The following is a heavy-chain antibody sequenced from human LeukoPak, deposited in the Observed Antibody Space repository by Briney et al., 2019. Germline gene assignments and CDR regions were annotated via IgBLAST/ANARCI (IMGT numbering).Heavy chain of an antibody. CDR1: GFTFSSYA. Sequence: GGSLRLSCAASGFTFSSYAMSWVRQAPGKGLEWVAAIWYDGSKTSYTDSVKGRFTVSRDISKNTVYLQMNGLKAEDTAVYYCARDDCSTTPCYAYWGQGTLVTVSS. D-gene: IGHD2-2*01. CDR3: ARDDCSTTPCYAY. V-gene: IGHV3-33*08. J-gene: IGHJ4*02. CDR2: IWYDGSKT.